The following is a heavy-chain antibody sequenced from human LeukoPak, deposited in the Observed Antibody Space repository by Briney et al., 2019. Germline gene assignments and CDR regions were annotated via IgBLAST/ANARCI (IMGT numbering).Heavy chain of an antibody. D-gene: IGHD3-3*01. CDR3: ATFSWSNYYAFCY. CDR1: GGSISNNY. CDR2: IYYSGST. V-gene: IGHV4-59*08. J-gene: IGHJ4*02. Sequence: SETLSLTCTVSGGSISNNYWSWIRQPPGKGLEWIGYIYYSGSTNYNPSLKSRVTISVDTSKNQFSLKLSSVTAADTAVYYCATFSWSNYYAFCYRGQVTPVTV.